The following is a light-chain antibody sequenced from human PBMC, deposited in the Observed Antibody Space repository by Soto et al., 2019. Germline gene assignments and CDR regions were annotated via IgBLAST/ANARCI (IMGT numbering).Light chain of an antibody. Sequence: DIQMTQSPSSLSASVGDRVTITCRASQGISNYLAWYQQKPGKVPKLLIYAASTLQSEVPSRFSGSGSGKDFTLTISSLQTEDVATYYCQKYNSAQFTFGPGTKVDIK. V-gene: IGKV1-27*01. J-gene: IGKJ3*01. CDR3: QKYNSAQFT. CDR2: AAS. CDR1: QGISNY.